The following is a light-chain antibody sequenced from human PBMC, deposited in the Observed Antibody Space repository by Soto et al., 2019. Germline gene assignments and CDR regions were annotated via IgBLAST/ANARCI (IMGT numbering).Light chain of an antibody. CDR3: QQYNSYPVG. CDR1: QSISSW. CDR2: KAS. V-gene: IGKV1-5*03. Sequence: DIKMTQSPSTLSASVGDRVTITCRASQSISSWLAWYQQKPGKAPKLLIYKASSLESGVPSRFSGSGSGTEFTLTISSLQPDDFATYYCQQYNSYPVGFGQGTKVEIK. J-gene: IGKJ1*01.